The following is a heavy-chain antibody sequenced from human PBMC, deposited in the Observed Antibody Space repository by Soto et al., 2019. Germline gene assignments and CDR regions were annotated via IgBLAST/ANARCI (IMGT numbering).Heavy chain of an antibody. CDR2: ISYDGSNK. V-gene: IGHV3-30-3*01. J-gene: IGHJ4*02. CDR1: GFTFSSYA. D-gene: IGHD6-19*01. Sequence: QVQMVESGGGVVQPGRSLRLSCAASGFTFSSYAMHWVRQAPGKGLEWVAVISYDGSNKYYADSVKGRFTISRDNSKNTLYLQMNSLRAEDTAVYYSARVDIAVAGCAYYFDYWGQGTLVTVSS. CDR3: ARVDIAVAGCAYYFDY.